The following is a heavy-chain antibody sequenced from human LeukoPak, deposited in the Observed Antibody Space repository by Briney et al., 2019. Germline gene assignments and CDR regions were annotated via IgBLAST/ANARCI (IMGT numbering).Heavy chain of an antibody. Sequence: SETLSLTCSVSGDSINNNFWTWIRQPPGKRLEWIGHIYHSGATNYNPSLNSRVTMLIDASKNQISLKLSSVTAADTAVYYGVRVIRSWFDTWGQGTLVTVSS. J-gene: IGHJ5*02. CDR3: VRVIRSWFDT. CDR2: IYHSGAT. CDR1: GDSINNNF. V-gene: IGHV4-59*01.